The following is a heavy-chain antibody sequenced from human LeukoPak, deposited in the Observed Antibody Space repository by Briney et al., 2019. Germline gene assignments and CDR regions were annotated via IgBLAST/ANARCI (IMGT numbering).Heavy chain of an antibody. V-gene: IGHV3-74*01. J-gene: IGHJ4*02. Sequence: QPGGSLRLSCAASGFTFSSYWMHWVRQAPGKGLAWVSHINNDGSSTSYADSVKGRFTISRDNAKNTLYLQMNSLRTEDTAVYYCACYGIAPPYWGQGTLVTVSS. D-gene: IGHD2-15*01. CDR3: ACYGIAPPY. CDR1: GFTFSSYW. CDR2: INNDGSST.